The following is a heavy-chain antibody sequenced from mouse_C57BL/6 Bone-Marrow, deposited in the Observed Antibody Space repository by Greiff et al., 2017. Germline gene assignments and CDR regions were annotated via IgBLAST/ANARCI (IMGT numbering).Heavy chain of an antibody. Sequence: EVQRVESGGGLVQPKGSLKLSCAASGFSFNTYAMNWVRQAPGKGLEWVARIRSKSNNYATYYADSVKDRFTISRDDSESMLYLQMNNLKTEDTAMYYCVRPSLLRYAMDYWGQGTSVTVSS. V-gene: IGHV10-1*01. CDR3: VRPSLLRYAMDY. CDR1: GFSFNTYA. D-gene: IGHD1-2*01. J-gene: IGHJ4*01. CDR2: IRSKSNNYAT.